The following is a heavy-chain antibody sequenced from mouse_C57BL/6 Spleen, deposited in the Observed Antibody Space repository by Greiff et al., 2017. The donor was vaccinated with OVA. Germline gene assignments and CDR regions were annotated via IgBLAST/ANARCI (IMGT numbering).Heavy chain of an antibody. Sequence: DVMLVESGGGLVKPGGSLKLSCAASGFTFSSYAMSWVRQTPEKRLEWVATISDGGSYTYYPDNVKGRFTISRDNAKNNLYLQMSHLKSEDTAMYYCARDRGVKRNYAMDYWGQGTSVTVSS. CDR3: ARDRGVKRNYAMDY. V-gene: IGHV5-4*01. CDR2: ISDGGSYT. J-gene: IGHJ4*01. CDR1: GFTFSSYA. D-gene: IGHD2-2*01.